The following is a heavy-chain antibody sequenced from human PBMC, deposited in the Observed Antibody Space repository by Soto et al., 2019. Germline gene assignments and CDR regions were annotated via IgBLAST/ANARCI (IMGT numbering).Heavy chain of an antibody. CDR3: AGGGHVVVVTAALDY. V-gene: IGHV1-46*01. Sequence: QVQLMQSGAEVKKPGASVKVSCKASGDTFTDYYIHWVRQAPGQGLEWMGTVNPSGGHTTYAQHFRGSVTMIRDKSTSTLYKELTSLTSDDTAIYYCAGGGHVVVVTAALDYWGQGTLVTVSS. CDR2: VNPSGGHT. CDR1: GDTFTDYY. J-gene: IGHJ4*02. D-gene: IGHD2-21*02.